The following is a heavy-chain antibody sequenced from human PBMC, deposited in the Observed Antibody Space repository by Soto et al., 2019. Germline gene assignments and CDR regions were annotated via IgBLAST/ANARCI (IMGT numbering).Heavy chain of an antibody. CDR2: MSYDGSAK. V-gene: IGHV3-30*15. CDR3: AIVRVADSPLDH. J-gene: IGHJ4*02. CDR1: GFTFSNNV. D-gene: IGHD3-10*02. Sequence: GGSRRLSCAASGFTFSNNVMHWVRQAPGKGLEWVAFMSYDGSAKFLADSVKGRFTISRDNSKSTLFLHMSSLRAEDTAMYYCAIVRVADSPLDHWGQGTLVTVSS.